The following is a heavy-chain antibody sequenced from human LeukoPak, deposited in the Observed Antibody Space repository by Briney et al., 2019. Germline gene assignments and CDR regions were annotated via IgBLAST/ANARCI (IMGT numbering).Heavy chain of an antibody. J-gene: IGHJ5*02. V-gene: IGHV4-59*01. CDR1: GGSISSYY. D-gene: IGHD6-19*01. Sequence: SETLSLTCTVSGGSISSYYWSWIRQPPGKGLEWIGYIYYSGSTNYNPSLKSRVTISVDTSKNQFSLKLSSVTAADTAVYYCARGESSGWTEPGGWFDPWGQGTLVTVTS. CDR2: IYYSGST. CDR3: ARGESSGWTEPGGWFDP.